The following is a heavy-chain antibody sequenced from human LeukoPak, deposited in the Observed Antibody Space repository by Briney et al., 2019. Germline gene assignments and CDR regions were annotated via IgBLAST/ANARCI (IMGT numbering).Heavy chain of an antibody. V-gene: IGHV4-61*01. J-gene: IGHJ6*02. CDR3: AREYGSGSYFYYYYYGMDV. Sequence: PSETLSLTCTVSGGSVSSGSYYWSWIRQPPGKGLEWIGYIYYSGSTNYNPSLKSRVTKSVDTSKNQFSLKLSSVTAADTAVYYCAREYGSGSYFYYYYYGMDVWGQGTTVTVSS. D-gene: IGHD3-10*01. CDR1: GGSVSSGSYY. CDR2: IYYSGST.